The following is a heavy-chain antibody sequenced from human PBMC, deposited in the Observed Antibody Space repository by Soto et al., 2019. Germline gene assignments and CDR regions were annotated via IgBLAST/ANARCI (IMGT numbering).Heavy chain of an antibody. V-gene: IGHV3-11*01. Sequence: GGSTRLSCAASVFPFSDYYMSWIRQAPGKGLEWVSYISSSGSTIYYADSVKGRFTISRDNAKNSLYLQMNSLRAEDTAVYYCARASRLLDAFDIWGQGTMVTVSS. D-gene: IGHD2-15*01. CDR2: ISSSGSTI. CDR1: VFPFSDYY. J-gene: IGHJ3*02. CDR3: ARASRLLDAFDI.